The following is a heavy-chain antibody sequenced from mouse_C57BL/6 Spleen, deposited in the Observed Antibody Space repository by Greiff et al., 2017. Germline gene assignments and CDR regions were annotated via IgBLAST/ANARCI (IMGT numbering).Heavy chain of an antibody. CDR3: ARNIYDGYWFAY. CDR2: INPNNGGT. CDR1: GYTFTDYN. J-gene: IGHJ3*01. Sequence: VQLQQSGPELVKPGASVKMSCKASGYTFTDYNMHWVKQSPGKSLEWIGYINPNNGGTSYNQKFKGKATLTENKSSSTAYMELRSLTSDDSAVYYCARNIYDGYWFAYWGQGTLVTVSA. D-gene: IGHD2-3*01. V-gene: IGHV1-22*01.